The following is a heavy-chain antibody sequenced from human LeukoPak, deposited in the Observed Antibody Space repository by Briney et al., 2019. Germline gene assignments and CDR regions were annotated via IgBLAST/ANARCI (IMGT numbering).Heavy chain of an antibody. CDR3: ARHGDIRGYYYYFEY. D-gene: IGHD3-22*01. J-gene: IGHJ4*02. CDR2: ISTSGST. V-gene: IGHV4-4*07. Sequence: SETLSLTRTVSGASMSPYYWTWIRQPAGKGLEWIGRISTSGSTNYNPSLNSRVTISIDTSENQFSLKLSSVTAADTAVYYCARHGDIRGYYYYFEYWGQGTLVTVSS. CDR1: GASMSPYY.